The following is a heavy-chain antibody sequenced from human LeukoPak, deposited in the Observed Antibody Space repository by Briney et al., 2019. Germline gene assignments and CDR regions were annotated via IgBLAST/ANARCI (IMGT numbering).Heavy chain of an antibody. CDR1: GFTVSSNY. CDR3: AKEGYSYGYYFDY. V-gene: IGHV3-23*01. J-gene: IGHJ4*02. CDR2: ISGSGGST. Sequence: PGGSLRLSCAASGFTVSSNYMSWVRQAPGKGLEWVSAISGSGGSTYYADSVKGRFTISRDNSKNTLYLQMNSLRAEDTAVYYCAKEGYSYGYYFDYWGQGTLVTVSS. D-gene: IGHD5-18*01.